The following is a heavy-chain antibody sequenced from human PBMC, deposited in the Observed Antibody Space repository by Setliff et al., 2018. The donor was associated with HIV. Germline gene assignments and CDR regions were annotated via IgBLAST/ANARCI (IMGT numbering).Heavy chain of an antibody. Sequence: LSLTCTVSGGSIRSGSYYWSWIRQPAGKGLEWIGRIYTSGSTNYNPSLKSRVTISVDTSKNQFSLKLSSVTAADTAVYYCARDRGHSSGWYSGSFDYWGQGTLVTVSS. CDR1: GGSIRSGSYY. V-gene: IGHV4-61*02. J-gene: IGHJ4*02. D-gene: IGHD6-19*01. CDR2: IYTSGST. CDR3: ARDRGHSSGWYSGSFDY.